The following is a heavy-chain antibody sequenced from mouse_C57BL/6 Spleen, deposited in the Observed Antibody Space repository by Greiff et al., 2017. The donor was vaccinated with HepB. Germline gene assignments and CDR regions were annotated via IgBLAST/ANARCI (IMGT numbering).Heavy chain of an antibody. Sequence: EVQVVESGGDLVKPGGSLKLSCAASGFTFSSYGMSWVRQTPDKRLEWVATISSGGSYTYYPDSVKGRFTISRDNAKNTLYLQMSSLKSEDTAMYYCARVYYGSSYPNWYFDVWGTGTTVTVSS. CDR2: ISSGGSYT. CDR1: GFTFSSYG. J-gene: IGHJ1*03. CDR3: ARVYYGSSYPNWYFDV. V-gene: IGHV5-6*01. D-gene: IGHD1-1*01.